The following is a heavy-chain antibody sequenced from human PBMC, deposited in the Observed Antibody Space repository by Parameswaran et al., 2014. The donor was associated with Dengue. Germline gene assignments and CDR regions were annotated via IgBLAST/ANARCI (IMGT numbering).Heavy chain of an antibody. V-gene: IGHV3-7*03. CDR3: AKRRGWSAAGSAGIDY. Sequence: RWIRQPPGKGLEWVANIRQDGSEKYYVDSVKGRFTISRDNAKNSLFLQMNSLRAEDSAVYYCAKRRGWSAAGSAGIDYWGQGTLVTVSS. D-gene: IGHD6-13*01. CDR2: IRQDGSEK. J-gene: IGHJ4*02.